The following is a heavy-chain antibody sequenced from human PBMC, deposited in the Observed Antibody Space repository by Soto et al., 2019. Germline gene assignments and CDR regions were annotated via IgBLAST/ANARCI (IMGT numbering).Heavy chain of an antibody. J-gene: IGHJ6*02. D-gene: IGHD4-17*01. Sequence: EAQLLESGGGVVQPGGSLRLSCTTSRFSLNTYGMTWVRRAPGKGLEWVSTLSASGSGSYYAESVKGRFTVSRDNSKNTMYLQMNSLRDEDTAVYYCAKNSYGDSWNFGLDVWGQGTTVTVSS. CDR3: AKNSYGDSWNFGLDV. CDR2: LSASGSGS. V-gene: IGHV3-23*01. CDR1: RFSLNTYG.